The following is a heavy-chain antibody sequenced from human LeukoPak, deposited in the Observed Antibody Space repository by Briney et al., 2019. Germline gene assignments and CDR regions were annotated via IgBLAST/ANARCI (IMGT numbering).Heavy chain of an antibody. Sequence: SETLSLTCAVYGGSFSGYYWSWIRQPPGKGLEWIGEINHSGSTNYNPSLKSRVTISVDTSKNQFSLKLSSVTAADTAVYYCARGQRARFGYWGQGTLVSVSS. V-gene: IGHV4-34*01. J-gene: IGHJ4*02. CDR1: GGSFSGYY. D-gene: IGHD6-25*01. CDR2: INHSGST. CDR3: ARGQRARFGY.